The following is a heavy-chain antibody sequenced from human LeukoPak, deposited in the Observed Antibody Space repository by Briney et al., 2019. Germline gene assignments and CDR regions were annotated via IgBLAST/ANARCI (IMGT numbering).Heavy chain of an antibody. J-gene: IGHJ4*02. D-gene: IGHD6-13*01. Sequence: PGGSLRLSCAASGFTFSDYYMSWIRQAPGKGLEWLSYISRTGSYTPYADSVKGRFTVSRDNAKNSLSLDLNSLRADDAAIYYFARVGSRAEAGTPDYWGQGTLVTVSS. CDR3: ARVGSRAEAGTPDY. CDR1: GFTFSDYY. V-gene: IGHV3-11*06. CDR2: ISRTGSYT.